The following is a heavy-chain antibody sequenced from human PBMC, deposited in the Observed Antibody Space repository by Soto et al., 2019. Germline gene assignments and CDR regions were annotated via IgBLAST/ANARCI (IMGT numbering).Heavy chain of an antibody. CDR1: GFSFSSFA. Sequence: GGSLRLSCAASGFSFSSFAMTWVRQAPGKGLEWVSAIGGSGFSTYYTDAVKGRFTISRDNSKNMLFLQMNSLTAEDAAMYYCAKGDYADFLCFGPWRPRTQVTVSS. J-gene: IGHJ5*02. CDR2: IGGSGFST. V-gene: IGHV3-23*01. CDR3: AKGDYADFLCFGP. D-gene: IGHD3-16*01.